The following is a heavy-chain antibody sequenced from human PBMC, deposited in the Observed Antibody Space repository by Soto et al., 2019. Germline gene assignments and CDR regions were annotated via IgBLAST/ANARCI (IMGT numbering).Heavy chain of an antibody. CDR2: IYWDDDK. CDR1: GFSLSTSGVG. J-gene: IGHJ5*02. D-gene: IGHD3-3*01. Sequence: QITLKESGPTLVKPTQTLTLTCTFSGFSLSTSGVGVGWIRQPPGKALEWLALIYWDDDKRYSPSLKSRLTITKDTSKNPVVLTMTNMDPVDTATYYCARKRGYYDFWRGYAPWGQGTLVTVSS. V-gene: IGHV2-5*02. CDR3: ARKRGYYDFWRGYAP.